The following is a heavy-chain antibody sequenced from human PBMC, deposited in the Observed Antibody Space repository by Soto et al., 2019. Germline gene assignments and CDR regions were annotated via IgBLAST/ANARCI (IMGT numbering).Heavy chain of an antibody. J-gene: IGHJ4*02. D-gene: IGHD5-18*01. CDR3: ARGRSAMGPKLDY. Sequence: SETLSLTCAVSGGSISSGGYSWSWIRQPPGKGLEWIGYIYHSGSTYYNPSLKSRVTISVDRSKNQFSLKLSSVTAADTAVYYCARGRSAMGPKLDYWGQGTLVTVSS. CDR1: GGSISSGGYS. V-gene: IGHV4-30-2*01. CDR2: IYHSGST.